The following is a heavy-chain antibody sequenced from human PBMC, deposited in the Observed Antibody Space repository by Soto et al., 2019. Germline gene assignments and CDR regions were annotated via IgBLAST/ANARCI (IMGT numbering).Heavy chain of an antibody. J-gene: IGHJ6*02. V-gene: IGHV4-30-4*01. CDR2: IFYSGTT. Sequence: SETLSLTCTVSGDSISSADYYWSWILQTPGKGLEWIGHIFYSGTTYYNPSIKSRLTISVDTSKNHFSLRLTSVTAADTAVYYCARDLWVEPELYYYGMDVWGQGTTVTVSS. CDR1: GDSISSADYY. D-gene: IGHD1-1*01. CDR3: ARDLWVEPELYYYGMDV.